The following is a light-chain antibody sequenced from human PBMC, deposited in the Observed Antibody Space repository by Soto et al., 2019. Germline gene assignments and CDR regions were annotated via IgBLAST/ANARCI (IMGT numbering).Light chain of an antibody. J-gene: IGLJ6*01. Sequence: SYELTQPPSVSVAPGKTARITCGGNNIGSKSVHWYQQKPGQAPVVVIYDDNDRPSGIPERFSGSNFGNTATLTISRVEAGDEADYYCQVWDRSSDHRNVFGSGTQLTVL. V-gene: IGLV3-21*04. CDR3: QVWDRSSDHRNV. CDR1: NIGSKS. CDR2: DDN.